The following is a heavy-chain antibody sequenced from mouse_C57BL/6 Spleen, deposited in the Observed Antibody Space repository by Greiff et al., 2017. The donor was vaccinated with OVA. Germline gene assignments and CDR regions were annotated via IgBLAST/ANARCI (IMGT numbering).Heavy chain of an antibody. CDR1: GFSLTSYG. Sequence: VKLVESGPGLVQPSQCLSITCTVSGFSLTSYGVHWVRQSPGKGLEWLGVIWSGGSTDYNAAFMSRLSITKDNSKSQVFYKMNSLQADDTAIYYCAKNEYDGSSFDYWGQGTTLTVSS. J-gene: IGHJ2*01. CDR2: IWSGGST. CDR3: AKNEYDGSSFDY. D-gene: IGHD1-1*01. V-gene: IGHV2-5*01.